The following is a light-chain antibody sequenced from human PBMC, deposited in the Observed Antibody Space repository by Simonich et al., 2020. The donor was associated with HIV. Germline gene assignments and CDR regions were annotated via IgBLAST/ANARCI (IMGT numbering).Light chain of an antibody. CDR2: WAS. V-gene: IGKV4-1*01. CDR3: QQYYDTPYS. Sequence: DIVMTQSPDSLAVSLGERATIKCKSSRNILYSSNNKNYLAWYQQKPGPPPNLLIYWASTRESGVPDRFSGSGSGTDFTLTISSLQAEDVAVYYCQQYYDTPYSFGQGTKVEIK. J-gene: IGKJ2*01. CDR1: RNILYSSNNKNY.